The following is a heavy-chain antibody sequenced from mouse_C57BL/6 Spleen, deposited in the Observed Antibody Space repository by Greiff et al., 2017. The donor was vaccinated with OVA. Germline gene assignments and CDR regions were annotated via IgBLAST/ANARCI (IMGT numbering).Heavy chain of an antibody. CDR3: ARREDDGYSHAMDY. D-gene: IGHD2-3*01. CDR1: GFSLSTSGMG. J-gene: IGHJ4*01. CDR2: IYWDDDK. Sequence: VKLMESGPGILQSSQTLSLTCSFSGFSLSTSGMGVSWIRQPSGKGLEWLAHIYWDDDKRYNPSLKSRLTISKDTSRNQVFLKITSVDTADTATYYCARREDDGYSHAMDYWGQGTSVTVSS. V-gene: IGHV8-12*01.